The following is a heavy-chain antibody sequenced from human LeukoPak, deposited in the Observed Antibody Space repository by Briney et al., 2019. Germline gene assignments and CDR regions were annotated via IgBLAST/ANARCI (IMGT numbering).Heavy chain of an antibody. CDR3: ASDRTIAAAVDPFDI. V-gene: IGHV1-69*04. J-gene: IGHJ3*02. CDR1: RVTFTSCS. CDR2: IIPLLGIV. D-gene: IGHD6-13*01. Sequence: SVKVSCKASRVTFTSCSISWVRQAPGHGLDWMGRIIPLLGIVNYAQKFQGKVTITADKSTNTAYMELSSLRSEDTAMYYCASDRTIAAAVDPFDIWGQGTMVTVSS.